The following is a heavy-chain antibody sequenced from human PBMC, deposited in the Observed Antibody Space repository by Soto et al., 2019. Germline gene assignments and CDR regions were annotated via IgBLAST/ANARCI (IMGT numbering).Heavy chain of an antibody. CDR2: SPHIFGTS. D-gene: IGHD3-9*01. V-gene: IGHV1-69*01. Sequence: QVQMVQSGAEVKKHGASVKVSCKASGGTYSTYSISWVRQAPGQGLEWMVGSPHIFGTSKYSQKFQGRVKITADESTGSAYMELSRLRSDETSLYYWVRVGRYPKSSYCYGMDVWGPATEVT. CDR1: GGTYSTYS. CDR3: VRVGRYPKSSYCYGMDV. J-gene: IGHJ6*02.